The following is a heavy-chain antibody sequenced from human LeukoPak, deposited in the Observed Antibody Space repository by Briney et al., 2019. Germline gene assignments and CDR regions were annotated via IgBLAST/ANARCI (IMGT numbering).Heavy chain of an antibody. CDR1: GYTFTSYG. CDR2: ISTYNGNT. V-gene: IGHV1-18*01. CDR3: ARELADYYGSGSFDY. J-gene: IGHJ4*02. D-gene: IGHD3-10*01. Sequence: ASVKVSCKASGYTFTSYGISWVRQAPGQGLEWLGWISTYNGNTHYAQKLQGRVTMTTDTSTTTAYMELRSLRSDDTAVYYCARELADYYGSGSFDYWGQGTLVTVSS.